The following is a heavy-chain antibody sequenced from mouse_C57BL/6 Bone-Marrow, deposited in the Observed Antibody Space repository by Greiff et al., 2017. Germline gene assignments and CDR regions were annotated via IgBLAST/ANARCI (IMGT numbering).Heavy chain of an antibody. CDR3: ATNWDDY. CDR1: GYAFSSSW. J-gene: IGHJ2*01. V-gene: IGHV1-82*01. D-gene: IGHD4-1*01. CDR2: LYPGDGDT. Sequence: QVQLQQSGPELVKPGASVKISCKASGYAFSSSWMNWVKQRPGKGLEWIGRLYPGDGDTNSNGKFKGKATLTADKSSSTAYMQLSSLTAEDSAVYFCATNWDDYWGQGTTLTVSS.